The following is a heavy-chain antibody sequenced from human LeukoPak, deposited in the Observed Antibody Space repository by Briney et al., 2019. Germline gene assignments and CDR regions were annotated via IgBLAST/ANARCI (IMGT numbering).Heavy chain of an antibody. J-gene: IGHJ4*02. CDR2: IYYSGST. D-gene: IGHD3-22*01. CDR3: ARSARGGWNYYDSSGYPDY. V-gene: IGHV4-39*07. CDR1: GGSISSSSYY. Sequence: SETLSLTCTVSGGSISSSSYYWGWIRQPPVKGLEWIGSIYYSGSTYYNPSLKSRVTISVDTSKNQFSLKLSSVTAADTAVYYCARSARGGWNYYDSSGYPDYWGQGTLVTVSS.